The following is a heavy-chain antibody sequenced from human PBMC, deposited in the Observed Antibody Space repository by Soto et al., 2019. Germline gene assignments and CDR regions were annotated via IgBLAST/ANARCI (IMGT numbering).Heavy chain of an antibody. CDR3: ARARKGSGSDYYYHYGMDV. CDR1: GGSFSDYD. CDR2: INHNEST. Sequence: PSETLSLTCSVYGGSFSDYDWSWSRQPPGKGLEWMGEINHNESTNYNPSLKRRVTISVHTSKNQFSLKLSSVTAADTAVYYCARARKGSGSDYYYHYGMDVWGKGTTVTVSS. J-gene: IGHJ6*04. V-gene: IGHV4-34*01. D-gene: IGHD3-3*01.